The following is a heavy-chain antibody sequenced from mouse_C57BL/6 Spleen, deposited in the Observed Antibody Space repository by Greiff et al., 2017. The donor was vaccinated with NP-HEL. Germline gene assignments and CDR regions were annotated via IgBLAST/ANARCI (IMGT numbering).Heavy chain of an antibody. V-gene: IGHV1-80*01. J-gene: IGHJ1*03. CDR2: IYPGDGDT. D-gene: IGHD1-1*01. CDR3: AVYGSSYGYFDV. Sequence: QVQLQQSGAELVKPGASVKISCKASGYAFSSYWMNWVKQRPGKGLEWIGQIYPGDGDTNYNGKFKGKATLTADKSSSTAYMQLSSLTSEDSAVYFCAVYGSSYGYFDVWGTGTTVTVSS. CDR1: GYAFSSYW.